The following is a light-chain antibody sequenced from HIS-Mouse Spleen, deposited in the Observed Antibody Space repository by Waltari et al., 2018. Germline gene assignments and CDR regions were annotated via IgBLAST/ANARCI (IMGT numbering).Light chain of an antibody. Sequence: QSALTQPAPVSGSPGQSITISCTGTSSPVGPYNLVSWYQQHPGKAPKLMIYEGSKRPSGVSNRFSGSKSGNTASLTISGLQAEDEADYYCCSYAGSSTWVFGGGTKLTVL. CDR3: CSYAGSSTWV. CDR1: SSPVGPYNL. J-gene: IGLJ3*02. V-gene: IGLV2-23*01. CDR2: EGS.